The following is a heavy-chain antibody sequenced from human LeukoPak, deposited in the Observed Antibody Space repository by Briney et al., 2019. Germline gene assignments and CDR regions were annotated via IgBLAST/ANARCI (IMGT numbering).Heavy chain of an antibody. Sequence: SVKVSCKASGGTFSSYAISWVRQAPGQGLEWMGGIIPIFGTANYAQKFQGRVTITADESTSTAYMELSSLRSEDTAVYYCATDPGGRKYYMDVWGKGTTVIVSS. CDR1: GGTFSSYA. D-gene: IGHD3-16*01. V-gene: IGHV1-69*13. CDR3: ATDPGGRKYYMDV. CDR2: IIPIFGTA. J-gene: IGHJ6*03.